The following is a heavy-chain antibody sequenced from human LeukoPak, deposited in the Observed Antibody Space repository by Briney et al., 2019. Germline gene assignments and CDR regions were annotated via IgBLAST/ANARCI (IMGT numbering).Heavy chain of an antibody. CDR2: ISYDGSNK. D-gene: IGHD3-10*01. J-gene: IGHJ3*02. Sequence: GRSLRLSCAASGFTFSSYAMHWVRQAPGKGLEGVAVISYDGSNKYYADSVKGRFTISRDNSKNTLYLQMNSLRAEATAVYYCARERWFGEADEVGAFDIWGQGTMVTVSS. CDR3: ARERWFGEADEVGAFDI. CDR1: GFTFSSYA. V-gene: IGHV3-30*04.